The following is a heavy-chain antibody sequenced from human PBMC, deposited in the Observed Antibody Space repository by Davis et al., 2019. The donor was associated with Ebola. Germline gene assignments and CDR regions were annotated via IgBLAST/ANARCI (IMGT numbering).Heavy chain of an antibody. CDR2: INPNSGGT. CDR3: VSFVDVEVTTMSIDY. CDR1: GYTFTGYY. D-gene: IGHD5-24*01. J-gene: IGHJ4*02. Sequence: ASVKVSCKASGYTFTGYYIHWVRQAPGQGLEWMGRINPNSGGTNYAQKFQGRVTMTRDTSISTAYMELSRLRSDDTAMFYCVSFVDVEVTTMSIDYWGQGTLVTVSS. V-gene: IGHV1-2*06.